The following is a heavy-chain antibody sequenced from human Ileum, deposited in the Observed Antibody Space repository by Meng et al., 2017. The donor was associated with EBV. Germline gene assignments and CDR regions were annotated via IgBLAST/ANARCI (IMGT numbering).Heavy chain of an antibody. D-gene: IGHD1-1*01. J-gene: IGHJ5*02. CDR3: ARGTGTTFA. Sequence: QVERKESVPGLVKASETLSLTCPVSGGSVTSGSYYWSWIRQPPGEGLEWIGYIYYTGSTNYNPSLKSRVTISVDTSKNQFSLNLTSVTAADTAAYYCARGTGTTFAWGQGTLVTVSS. CDR2: IYYTGST. CDR1: GGSVTSGSYY. V-gene: IGHV4-61*01.